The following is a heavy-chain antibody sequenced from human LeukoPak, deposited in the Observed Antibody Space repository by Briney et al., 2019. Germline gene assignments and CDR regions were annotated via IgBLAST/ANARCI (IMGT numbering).Heavy chain of an antibody. CDR2: IGTAGDT. V-gene: IGHV3-13*01. J-gene: IGHJ4*02. CDR1: GFTFSSYD. Sequence: PGGSLRLSCAASGFTFSSYDMHWVRPATGKGLEWVSAIGTAGDTYYPGSVKGRFTISRENAKNSLYLQMNSLRAGDTAVYYCARGSNYYGSGKNDFDYWGQGTLVTVSS. CDR3: ARGSNYYGSGKNDFDY. D-gene: IGHD3-10*01.